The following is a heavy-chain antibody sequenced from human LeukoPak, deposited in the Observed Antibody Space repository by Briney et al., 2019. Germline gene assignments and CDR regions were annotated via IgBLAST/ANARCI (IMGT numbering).Heavy chain of an antibody. Sequence: PGGSLRLSCAASGFTFSNYEMNWVRQAPGKGLEWVSYISSSGSTIYYADSVKGRFTISRDNAKNSLYLQMNSLRAEDTATYYCARDVAPIEYWGQGILVTVSS. V-gene: IGHV3-48*03. CDR3: ARDVAPIEY. CDR1: GFTFSNYE. J-gene: IGHJ4*02. D-gene: IGHD2-21*01. CDR2: ISSSGSTI.